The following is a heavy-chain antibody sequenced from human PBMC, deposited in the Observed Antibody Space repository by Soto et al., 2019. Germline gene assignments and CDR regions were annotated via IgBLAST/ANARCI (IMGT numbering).Heavy chain of an antibody. Sequence: QVQLVQSGAEVKKPGASVKVSCKASGYTFTSYGISWVRQAPGQGLEWMGWISAYNGNTNYAQKLQGRSTMTTDTSTSTADMDLRSLRSDDTAVYYCARDNIVVVPAFDYWGQGTLVTVTS. CDR1: GYTFTSYG. J-gene: IGHJ4*02. D-gene: IGHD2-2*01. CDR3: ARDNIVVVPAFDY. CDR2: ISAYNGNT. V-gene: IGHV1-18*01.